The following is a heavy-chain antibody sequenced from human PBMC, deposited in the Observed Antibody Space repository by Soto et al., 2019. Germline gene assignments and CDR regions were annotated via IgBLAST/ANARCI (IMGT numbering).Heavy chain of an antibody. CDR1: GFTFDDYA. CDR2: INWNANSI. J-gene: IGHJ3*02. D-gene: IGHD6-19*01. Sequence: EVQLVESGGGWVQPGRSLRVSCAASGFTFDDYAMHWVRQAPGKGLEWVSGINWNANSIGYADSVKGRCTISRDNAKNSLYLQMNSLRAEDTALYYCAKSPYSSGSADAFDIWGQGTMVTVSS. CDR3: AKSPYSSGSADAFDI. V-gene: IGHV3-9*01.